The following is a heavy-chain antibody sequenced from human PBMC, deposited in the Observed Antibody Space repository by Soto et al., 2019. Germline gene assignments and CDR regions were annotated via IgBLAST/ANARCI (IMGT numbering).Heavy chain of an antibody. D-gene: IGHD1-26*01. CDR2: IYYSGST. Sequence: SETLSLTCTVSGGSISNYYWSWIRQSPGKGLEWIGYIYYSGSTNYNPSLKSRVTISVDTSKNQFSLKLSSVTAADTAVYYCARDRSGSYYDAFDIWGQWTMVTVS. V-gene: IGHV4-59*01. CDR3: ARDRSGSYYDAFDI. J-gene: IGHJ3*02. CDR1: GGSISNYY.